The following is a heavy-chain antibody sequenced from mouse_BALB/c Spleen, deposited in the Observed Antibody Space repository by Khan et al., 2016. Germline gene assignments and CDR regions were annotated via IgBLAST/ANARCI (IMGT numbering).Heavy chain of an antibody. V-gene: IGHV2-3*01. J-gene: IGHJ3*01. CDR2: IWDDGIT. CDR3: ASLYYGNYDFAY. Sequence: QVQLKESGPGLVAPSQSLSITCTVSGVSLTSYGVSWIRQPPGKGLEWLGVIWDDGITNYHSALISRLSISKDNSKSQVFIKLNSLQTDDPATYYCASLYYGNYDFAYWGKGTLVTVSA. CDR1: GVSLTSYG. D-gene: IGHD2-1*01.